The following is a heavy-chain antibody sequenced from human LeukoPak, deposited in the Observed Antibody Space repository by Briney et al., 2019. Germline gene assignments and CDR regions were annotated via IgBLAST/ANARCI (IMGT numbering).Heavy chain of an antibody. CDR3: ARHVGYSSSSPFDY. CDR1: GGSISSYY. D-gene: IGHD6-6*01. CDR2: IYYSGST. V-gene: IGHV4-59*08. J-gene: IGHJ4*02. Sequence: TSETLSLTCTVSGGSISSYYWSWIRQPPVKGLEWIGYIYYSGSTNYNPSLKSRVTISVDTSKNQFSLKLSSVTAADTAVYYCARHVGYSSSSPFDYWGQGTLVTVSS.